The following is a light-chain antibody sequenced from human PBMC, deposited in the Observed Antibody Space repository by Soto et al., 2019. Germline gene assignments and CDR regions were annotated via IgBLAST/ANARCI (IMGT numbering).Light chain of an antibody. CDR1: QSISNW. CDR2: DAS. J-gene: IGKJ1*01. V-gene: IGKV1-5*01. Sequence: DIQMTQSPSTLSASVGDRVTITFRASQSISNWLAWYRQRPGKAPKLLIYDASTLESGVPSRFSGSGSGTEFTLTISSLQPDDFATYYCQQYKIYSQTFGQGTKVDIK. CDR3: QQYKIYSQT.